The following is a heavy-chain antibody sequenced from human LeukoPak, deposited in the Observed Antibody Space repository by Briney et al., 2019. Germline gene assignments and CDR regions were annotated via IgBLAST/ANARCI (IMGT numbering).Heavy chain of an antibody. Sequence: PGGSLRLSCAVSGFTFSRHWMSWVREAPGEGLEWLANIKQDGREKYYVDSVEGRFTISRDNAKNSLYLQMNSLRAEDTAVYYCARSYYGSGTSYGMDVWGQGTTVTVSS. CDR2: IKQDGREK. V-gene: IGHV3-7*01. CDR1: GFTFSRHW. CDR3: ARSYYGSGTSYGMDV. J-gene: IGHJ6*02. D-gene: IGHD3-10*01.